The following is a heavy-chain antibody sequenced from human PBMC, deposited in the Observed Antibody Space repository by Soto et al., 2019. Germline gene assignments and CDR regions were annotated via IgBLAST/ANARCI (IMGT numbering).Heavy chain of an antibody. CDR3: ARDQMVTATPGTFDL. J-gene: IGHJ2*01. CDR1: GCTFSNYP. Sequence: GGSQSLSGAASGCTFSNYPVHLVRPAQGKGLEWVAVIWYDGSNKYYADSVKGRFTISRDNSKNTLYLQMNSLRAGDTAVYYCARDQMVTATPGTFDLWGRGTLVNVSS. D-gene: IGHD2-21*02. CDR2: IWYDGSNK. V-gene: IGHV3-33*08.